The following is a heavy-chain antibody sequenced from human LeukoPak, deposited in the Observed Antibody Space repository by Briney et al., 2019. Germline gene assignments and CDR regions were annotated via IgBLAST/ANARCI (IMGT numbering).Heavy chain of an antibody. CDR3: ARVMYSSSWYDPYYYYYMDV. J-gene: IGHJ6*03. Sequence: GASLKISCKASVYTFTSYGISWVRQAPGQGLEWMGWISAYNGNTNYAQKSHSTVTMSTDTSTSTAYMELRSLRSDDTAVYYCARVMYSSSWYDPYYYYYMDVCGKGTTVTVSS. CDR1: VYTFTSYG. D-gene: IGHD6-13*01. V-gene: IGHV1-18*01. CDR2: ISAYNGNT.